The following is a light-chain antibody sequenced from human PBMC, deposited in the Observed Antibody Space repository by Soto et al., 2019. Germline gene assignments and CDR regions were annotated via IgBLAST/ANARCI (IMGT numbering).Light chain of an antibody. CDR2: AAS. CDR1: QSISSY. J-gene: IGKJ2*01. Sequence: DIQMTQSPSSLSASVGDRVTITCRASQSISSYLNWYQQKPGKAPKLLIYAASSLQSGVPSRFXGSGSGPDFTLTISSLQPEDFASFYCQQSYSTLMYTFGQGTKLEIK. CDR3: QQSYSTLMYT. V-gene: IGKV1-39*01.